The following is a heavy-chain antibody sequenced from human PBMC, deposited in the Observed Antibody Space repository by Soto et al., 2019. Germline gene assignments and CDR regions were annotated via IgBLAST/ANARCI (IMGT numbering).Heavy chain of an antibody. V-gene: IGHV4-39*01. J-gene: IGHJ5*02. D-gene: IGHD2-21*01. CDR2: IYYSGTA. Sequence: PSETLSLTCTVSGDSIISSTYYWGWIRQPPGKGLEWIGSIYYSGTAYYNPSLKSRVTISVDTSKNQFSLRLTSVTAADATVYYCARLGAYYQSLDPWGQGTMVTV. CDR1: GDSIISSTYY. CDR3: ARLGAYYQSLDP.